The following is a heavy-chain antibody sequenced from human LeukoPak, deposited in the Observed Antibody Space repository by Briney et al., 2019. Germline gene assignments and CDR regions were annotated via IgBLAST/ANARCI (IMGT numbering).Heavy chain of an antibody. J-gene: IGHJ5*02. CDR2: IYTSGST. V-gene: IGHV4-4*07. Sequence: SETLSLTCTVSGGSISSYYWSWIRQPAGKGLEWIGRIYTSGSTNYNPSLKSRVTMSVDTSKNQFSLKLSSVTDADTAVYYCARVKYYYDSSGYSYNWFDPWGQGTLVTVSS. D-gene: IGHD3-22*01. CDR1: GGSISSYY. CDR3: ARVKYYYDSSGYSYNWFDP.